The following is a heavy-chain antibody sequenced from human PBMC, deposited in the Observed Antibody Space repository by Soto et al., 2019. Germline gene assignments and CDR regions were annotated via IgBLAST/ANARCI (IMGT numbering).Heavy chain of an antibody. V-gene: IGHV4-4*02. CDR3: ARDRLWFGEPPIDYYYYGMDV. J-gene: IGHJ6*02. CDR2: IYHSGST. Sequence: PSETLSLTCAVSGGSISSSNWWSWVRQPPGKGLEWIGEIYHSGSTNYNPSLKSRVTISVDKSKNQFSLKLSSVTAADTAVYYCARDRLWFGEPPIDYYYYGMDVWGQGTTVTVSS. CDR1: GGSISSSNW. D-gene: IGHD3-10*01.